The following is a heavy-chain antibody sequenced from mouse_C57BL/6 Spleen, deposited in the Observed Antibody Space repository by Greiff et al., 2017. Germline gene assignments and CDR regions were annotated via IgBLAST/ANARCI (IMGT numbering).Heavy chain of an antibody. V-gene: IGHV5-6*01. CDR1: GFTFSSYG. J-gene: IGHJ2*01. D-gene: IGHD3-2*02. CDR2: ISSGGSYT. CDR3: AREGTAQAYFDY. Sequence: EVKLMESGGDLVKPGGSLKLSCAASGFTFSSYGMSWVRQTPDKRLEWVATISSGGSYTYYTDSVKGRFTISRDKAKNTVYLQMSSLKSEDTAMYYCAREGTAQAYFDYWGQGTTLTVSS.